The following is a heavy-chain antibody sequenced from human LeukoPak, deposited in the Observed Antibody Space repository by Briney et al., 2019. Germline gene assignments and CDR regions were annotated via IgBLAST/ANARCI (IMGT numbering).Heavy chain of an antibody. Sequence: GGSLRLSCAASGFTFSSYSMNWVRQAPGKGLEWVSYISSSSSTIYYADSVKGRFTISRDNAKNSLYLQMNSLRDEDTAAYYCARLSEPHYYYYYYRDVWGKGTTVTVSS. J-gene: IGHJ6*03. CDR1: GFTFSSYS. V-gene: IGHV3-48*02. CDR3: ARLSEPHYYYYYYRDV. CDR2: ISSSSSTI.